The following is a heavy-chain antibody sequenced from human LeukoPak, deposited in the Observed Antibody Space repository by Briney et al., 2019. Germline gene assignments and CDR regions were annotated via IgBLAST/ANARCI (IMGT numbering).Heavy chain of an antibody. Sequence: PGGSLRLSCAASGFTFSSYAMSWVRQAPGKGLEWVSAISGSGGSTYYADSVKGRFTISRDNSKNTLYLQMNSLRAEDTAIYYCAKVEMATSDMDVWGKGTTVTVSS. J-gene: IGHJ6*03. CDR3: AKVEMATSDMDV. V-gene: IGHV3-23*01. CDR2: ISGSGGST. D-gene: IGHD5-24*01. CDR1: GFTFSSYA.